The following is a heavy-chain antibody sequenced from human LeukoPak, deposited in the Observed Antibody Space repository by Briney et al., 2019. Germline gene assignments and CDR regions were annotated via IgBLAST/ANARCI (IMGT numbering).Heavy chain of an antibody. D-gene: IGHD2-15*01. Sequence: PSETLSLTCTVSGGSINYYYWNWIRQPPGKGLEWIGYIHPSGNTRYNPSLRSRVTMSVETSKNQFSLRLTSVTPADTAVYYCARVGRYCSGGSCYGENWFDPWGQGTLVTVSS. V-gene: IGHV4-59*01. CDR1: GGSINYYY. CDR2: IHPSGNT. J-gene: IGHJ5*02. CDR3: ARVGRYCSGGSCYGENWFDP.